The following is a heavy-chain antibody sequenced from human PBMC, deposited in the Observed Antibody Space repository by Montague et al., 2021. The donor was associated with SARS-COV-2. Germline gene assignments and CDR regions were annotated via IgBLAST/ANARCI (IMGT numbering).Heavy chain of an antibody. CDR2: IYDSGST. J-gene: IGHJ3*02. V-gene: IGHV4-39*02. D-gene: IGHD5-12*01. CDR1: GGSISSSNYY. CDR3: ARRGRKLLPVATTIDGFDI. Sequence: SETLSLTRTVSGGSISSSNYYWDWIRQPPGKGLEWIGSIYDSGSTYYNPSLKSRVTISVDTSKNHFSLKLSSVTAADTAVYYCARRGRKLLPVATTIDGFDIWGQGTMVTVSS.